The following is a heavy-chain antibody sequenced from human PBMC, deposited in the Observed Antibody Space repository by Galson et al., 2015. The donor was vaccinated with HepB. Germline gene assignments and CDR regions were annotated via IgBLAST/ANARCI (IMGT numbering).Heavy chain of an antibody. J-gene: IGHJ3*02. V-gene: IGHV1-46*01. CDR1: GYTFTSYY. D-gene: IGHD2-2*01. CDR3: ARVGYCSSTSCYSGAFDI. CDR2: INPSGGST. Sequence: SVKVSCKASGYTFTSYYMHWVRQAPGQGLEWMGIINPSGGSTSYAQKFQGRVTMTRDTSTSTVYMELSSLRSEDTAVYYCARVGYCSSTSCYSGAFDIWGQGTMVTVSS.